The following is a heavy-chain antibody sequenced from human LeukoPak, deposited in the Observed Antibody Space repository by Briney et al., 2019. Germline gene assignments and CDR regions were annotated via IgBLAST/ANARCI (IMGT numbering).Heavy chain of an antibody. CDR1: GYTFTSYG. CDR2: ISAYNGNT. J-gene: IGHJ6*02. D-gene: IGHD2-15*01. Sequence: ASVKVSCKASGYTFTSYGISWVRQAPGQGLEWMGWISAYNGNTNYAQKLQGRVTMTTDTSTSTAYMELRSLRSDDTAVYYCARDFGIVVVPYYYYGMDVWGQGTTVTVSS. CDR3: ARDFGIVVVPYYYYGMDV. V-gene: IGHV1-18*01.